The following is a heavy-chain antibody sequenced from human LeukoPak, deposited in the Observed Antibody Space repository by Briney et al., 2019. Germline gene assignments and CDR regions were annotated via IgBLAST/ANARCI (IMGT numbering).Heavy chain of an antibody. CDR3: AREDPQTTVPEGMDV. CDR1: GGSFSNYY. Sequence: SETLSLTCGVSGGSFSNYYWSWIRQPPGKGLEWIGYIYYSGTTNYNPSLKSRVTISVDTSKNQFSLQLRSVTAADTAVYYCAREDPQTTVPEGMDVWGQGTTVTVSS. CDR2: IYYSGTT. J-gene: IGHJ6*02. V-gene: IGHV4-59*01. D-gene: IGHD4-17*01.